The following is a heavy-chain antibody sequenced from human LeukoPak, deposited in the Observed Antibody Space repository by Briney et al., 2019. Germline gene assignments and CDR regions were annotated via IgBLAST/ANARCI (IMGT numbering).Heavy chain of an antibody. D-gene: IGHD4-17*01. J-gene: IGHJ4*02. Sequence: SGGSLRLSCAASGXILSSYWMTWVRQAPGKGLEWVANVNQVGNEKYYVDSVKGRFTISKDNARKFLYLQMNSLRAEDTAVYYCARDFNYGDFDYWGQGTLVTVSS. V-gene: IGHV3-7*01. CDR1: GXILSSYW. CDR3: ARDFNYGDFDY. CDR2: VNQVGNEK.